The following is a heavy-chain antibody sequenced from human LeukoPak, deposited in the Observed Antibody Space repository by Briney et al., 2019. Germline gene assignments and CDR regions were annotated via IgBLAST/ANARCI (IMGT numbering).Heavy chain of an antibody. J-gene: IGHJ4*02. V-gene: IGHV1-8*01. Sequence: ASVKVSCKASGYTFTSYDINWVRQATGQGLEWMGWMNPNSGSTGYAQKFQGRVTMTRNTSISTAYMELSSLRSEDTAVYYCARVRAAESGYSFDYWGQGTLVTVSS. CDR3: ARVRAAESGYSFDY. D-gene: IGHD3-3*01. CDR1: GYTFTSYD. CDR2: MNPNSGST.